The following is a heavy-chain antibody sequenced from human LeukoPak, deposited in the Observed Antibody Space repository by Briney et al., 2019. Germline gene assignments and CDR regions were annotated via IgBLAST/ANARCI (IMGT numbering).Heavy chain of an antibody. Sequence: PGGSLRLSCAASGFSFSVYEIHWVRQAPGKGLEWISDVSSSGTTTYYADSVKGRFTISRDNSKKSLYLQMKSLRSEATAVYYCTPLTVASNFDYWGEGTLVTVS. CDR1: GFSFSVYE. J-gene: IGHJ4*02. CDR2: VSSSGTTT. D-gene: IGHD6-19*01. CDR3: TPLTVASNFDY. V-gene: IGHV3-48*03.